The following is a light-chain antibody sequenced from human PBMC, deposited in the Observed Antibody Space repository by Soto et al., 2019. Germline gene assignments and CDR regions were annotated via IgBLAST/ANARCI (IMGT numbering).Light chain of an antibody. CDR3: QQYGTSEII. Sequence: EHVMTQSPGTLSLSPGARATLSCRASQSVSTNYVAWYQQKPGQAPRLLIYGASSRASGIPDRFRGSGSGTGVTLTISRLEPEDGEVFFGQQYGTSEIIFGQGTRLEI. CDR1: QSVSTNY. V-gene: IGKV3-20*01. CDR2: GAS. J-gene: IGKJ5*01.